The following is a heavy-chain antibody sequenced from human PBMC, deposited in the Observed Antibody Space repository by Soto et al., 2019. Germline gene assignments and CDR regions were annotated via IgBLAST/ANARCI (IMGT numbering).Heavy chain of an antibody. J-gene: IGHJ6*02. D-gene: IGHD3-3*01. V-gene: IGHV4-59*01. CDR1: GGSISSYY. CDR3: ARLGPVLRFLEWLPRNYYYGMDV. Sequence: SETLSLTCTVSGGSISSYYWSWIRQPPGKGLEWIGYIYYSGSTNYNPSLKSRVTISVDTSKNQFSLKLSSVTAADTAVYYCARLGPVLRFLEWLPRNYYYGMDVWGQGTTVNVSS. CDR2: IYYSGST.